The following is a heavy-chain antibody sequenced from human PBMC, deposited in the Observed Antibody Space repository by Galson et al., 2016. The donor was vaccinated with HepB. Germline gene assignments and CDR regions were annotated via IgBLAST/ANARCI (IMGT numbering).Heavy chain of an antibody. J-gene: IGHJ4*02. CDR1: GFTFSDAW. CDR2: IKSEADGGAV. CDR3: TSLIAGRKDY. D-gene: IGHD6-6*01. V-gene: IGHV3-15*01. Sequence: SLRLSCATSGFTFSDAWMIWVRQVPGKGLEWVGRIKSEADGGAVDYAAPVKGRLSMSRDDSKNTLHLQMNSLKIEDTAVYYCTSLIAGRKDYWGQGTLVTVSS.